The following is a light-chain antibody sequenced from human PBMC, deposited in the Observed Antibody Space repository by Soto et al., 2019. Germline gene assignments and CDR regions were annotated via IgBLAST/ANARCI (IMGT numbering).Light chain of an antibody. CDR3: QHYNSYSEA. CDR2: APS. CDR1: QSISNY. J-gene: IGKJ1*01. V-gene: IGKV1-39*01. Sequence: DIQMTQSPSSLSASVGDRVTITCRASQSISNYLNWYLQKPGKAPKLLIYAPSTLQSGVPSRFSGSRSGTDFTLTISSLQPDDFATYYCQHYNSYSEAFGQGTKVDIK.